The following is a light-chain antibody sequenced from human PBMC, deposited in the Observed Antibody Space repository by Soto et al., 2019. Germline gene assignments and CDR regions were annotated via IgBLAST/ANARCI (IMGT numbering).Light chain of an antibody. J-gene: IGKJ1*01. CDR2: VAS. CDR3: QQHGSGPWT. V-gene: IGKV3-20*01. CDR1: QSVSSNN. Sequence: EIVLTQSPDTQSLSPGERATLSCRASQSVSSNNLAWDQHKPGQPPRLLIYVASRRATVIPDRFSGSGCVSEFTLTITRLEPEDFAVYYCQQHGSGPWTFGQGTKVEIK.